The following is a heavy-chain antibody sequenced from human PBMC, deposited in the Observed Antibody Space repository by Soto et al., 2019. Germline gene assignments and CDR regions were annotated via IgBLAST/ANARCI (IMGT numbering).Heavy chain of an antibody. Sequence: QVQLVQSGAEVKKPGASVKVSCDASGYTFPSYDINWVRQATGQGLEWMGWMNPNSGNTGYAQKCQSRATVTRNTSISTAYMDLSSPSSEDTAWYYCARSTNDCGDRHWGQGTLVTVSS. CDR3: ARSTNDCGDRH. CDR1: GYTFPSYD. D-gene: IGHD4-17*01. J-gene: IGHJ4*02. CDR2: MNPNSGNT. V-gene: IGHV1-8*01.